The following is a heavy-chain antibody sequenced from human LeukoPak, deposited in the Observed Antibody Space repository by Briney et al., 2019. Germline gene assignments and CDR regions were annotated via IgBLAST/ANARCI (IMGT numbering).Heavy chain of an antibody. CDR3: AREYVADSSPLFDY. Sequence: ASVKVSCKASGYSFIGCSMHWVRQAPGQGLEWMGWINPNTGGTNYAQKFQGRVTMTRDTSISTAYMELSSLRSDDTAVYHCAREYVADSSPLFDYWGQGSLVTVSS. CDR1: GYSFIGCS. V-gene: IGHV1-2*02. CDR2: INPNTGGT. J-gene: IGHJ4*02. D-gene: IGHD6-13*01.